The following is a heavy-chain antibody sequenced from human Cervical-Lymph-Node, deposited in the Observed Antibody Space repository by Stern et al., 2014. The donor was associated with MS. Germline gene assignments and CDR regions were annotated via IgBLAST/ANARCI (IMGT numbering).Heavy chain of an antibody. CDR3: AGPRYNY. Sequence: QVQLMQSGAEVKKPGSSVKVSCKASGGTFISYAITWVRQAPGQGLEWMGDIVPMSGTTNYAQIFQDRVRITANKSTNTAYMELSNLTSEDTAIYFCAGPRYNYWGQGTLVLVSS. V-gene: IGHV1-69*06. D-gene: IGHD5-18*01. CDR2: IVPMSGTT. CDR1: GGTFISYA. J-gene: IGHJ4*02.